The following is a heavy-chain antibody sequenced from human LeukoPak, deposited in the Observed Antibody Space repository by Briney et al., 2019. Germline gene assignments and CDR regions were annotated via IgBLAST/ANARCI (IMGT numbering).Heavy chain of an antibody. CDR2: VSPSNGNT. Sequence: RWASVKVSCKTSGYSFSTHGIHWLRQAPGQGLEWVGWVSPSNGNTHYAQRVQGRVSMTADTPTGTASMELRSLRSDDTAVYYCVRSPGRYSGYNWYFDYWGRGTLVTVSS. V-gene: IGHV1-18*04. CDR3: VRSPGRYSGYNWYFDY. CDR1: GYSFSTHG. D-gene: IGHD5-12*01. J-gene: IGHJ4*02.